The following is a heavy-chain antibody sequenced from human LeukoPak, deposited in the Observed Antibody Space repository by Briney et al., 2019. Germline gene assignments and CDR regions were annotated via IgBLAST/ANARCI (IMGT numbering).Heavy chain of an antibody. D-gene: IGHD5-12*01. Sequence: AASVKVSCKASGYTFTSYDINWVRQATGQGLEWMGWMNPNSGNTGYAQKFQGRVTMTRNTSISTAYMELSSLRSEDTAVYYCARGSWLRGDFDYWGQGTLVTVSS. CDR3: ARGSWLRGDFDY. CDR1: GYTFTSYD. CDR2: MNPNSGNT. J-gene: IGHJ4*02. V-gene: IGHV1-8*01.